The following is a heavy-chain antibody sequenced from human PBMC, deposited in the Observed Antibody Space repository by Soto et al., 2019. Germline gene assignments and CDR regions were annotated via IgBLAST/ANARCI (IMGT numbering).Heavy chain of an antibody. CDR2: ISYDGRNK. J-gene: IGHJ6*02. V-gene: IGHV3-30*04. D-gene: IGHD6-19*01. Sequence: GGSLRLSCAASGFTFSSYAMHWVRQAPGKGLEWVAVISYDGRNKYYADSVKGRFTISRDNSKNTLYLQMNSLRAEETAVYYCARDQPSGWYFSYYYYYGMDVWGQGTTVTVSS. CDR1: GFTFSSYA. CDR3: ARDQPSGWYFSYYYYYGMDV.